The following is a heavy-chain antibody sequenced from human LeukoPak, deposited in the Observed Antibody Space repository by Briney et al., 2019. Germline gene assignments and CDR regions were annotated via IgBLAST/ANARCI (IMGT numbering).Heavy chain of an antibody. D-gene: IGHD3-10*01. J-gene: IGHJ4*02. CDR1: GFTVSSNY. V-gene: IGHV3-66*02. CDR3: ARSPNFGEFDY. CDR2: IYSGGST. Sequence: GGSVRLSCAASGFTVSSNYMCWVRQAPGKGLVWVSVIYSGGSTYYADSAKGRFTISRDNSKKTLYLQMNSLMPADQPVVYCARSPNFGEFDYWGQGNLVTVSS.